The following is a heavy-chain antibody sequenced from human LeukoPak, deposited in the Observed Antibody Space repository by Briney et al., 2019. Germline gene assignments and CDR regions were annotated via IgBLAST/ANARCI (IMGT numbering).Heavy chain of an antibody. V-gene: IGHV3-7*01. CDR3: ARDRNTDFWSGYYTNYFDY. J-gene: IGHJ4*02. CDR2: IKQDGSEK. D-gene: IGHD3-3*01. CDR1: GFTFSTYW. Sequence: GGSLRLSCAGSGFTFSTYWMSWVRQAPGKGLEWVANIKQDGSEKYYVDTVKGRFTISRDNAKNSLYLQMNSLRAEDTAVYYCARDRNTDFWSGYYTNYFDYWGQGTLATVSS.